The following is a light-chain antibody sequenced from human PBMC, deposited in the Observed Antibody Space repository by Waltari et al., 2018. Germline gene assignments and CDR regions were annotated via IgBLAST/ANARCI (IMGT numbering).Light chain of an antibody. CDR3: SSYAGSNGS. CDR1: SSDVGGYNY. V-gene: IGLV2-8*01. Sequence: QSALTQPPSASGSPGQSVTISCTGTSSDVGGYNYVSWYQQHPGKAPKLMIYEVSKRPSGVPDLFSGSKSGNTASLTVSGLQAEDEADYYCSSYAGSNGSFGGGTKLTVL. J-gene: IGLJ3*02. CDR2: EVS.